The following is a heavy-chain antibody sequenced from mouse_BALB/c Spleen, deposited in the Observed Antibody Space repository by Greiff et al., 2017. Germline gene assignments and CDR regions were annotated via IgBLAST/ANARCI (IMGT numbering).Heavy chain of an antibody. CDR2: IDPENGDT. V-gene: IGHV14-4*02. CDR1: GFNIKDYY. J-gene: IGHJ1*01. CDR3: AKLTGTGWYVDV. Sequence: VQLQQSGAELVRSGASVKLSCTASGFNIKDYYMHWVKQRPEQGLEWIGWIDPENGDTEYAPKFQGKATLTADKSSSTAYMQLSSLTSVDSAVYFCAKLTGTGWYVDVWGAGTTVTVSS. D-gene: IGHD4-1*01.